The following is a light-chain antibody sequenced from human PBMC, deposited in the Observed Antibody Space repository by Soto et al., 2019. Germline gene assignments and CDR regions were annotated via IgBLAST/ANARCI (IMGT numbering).Light chain of an antibody. CDR2: AAS. CDR1: QSISSD. V-gene: IGKV1-39*01. CDR3: QQRYSTTIT. J-gene: IGKJ5*01. Sequence: DIQMTQSPSSLSASVGDRVTITCRASQSISSDLNWYQQKPGKAPKLLIYAASSLRSGVPSRFSGSRSGTDFTLTISSLQPEYFATYYCQQRYSTTITFGQGTRLDIK.